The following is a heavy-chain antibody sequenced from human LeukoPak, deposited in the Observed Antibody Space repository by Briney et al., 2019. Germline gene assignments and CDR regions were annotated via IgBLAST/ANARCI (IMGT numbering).Heavy chain of an antibody. Sequence: GGSLRLSCAASGFTFSDYYMTWIRQAPGKGLEWVSYIRSGGRTIYYADSVKGRFTISRDNAKNSLYLQMNSLRAVDTAVYYCARGSYSNGPIYGGQGTLVTVSS. CDR2: IRSGGRTI. CDR3: ARGSYSNGPIY. CDR1: GFTFSDYY. V-gene: IGHV3-11*01. D-gene: IGHD4-11*01. J-gene: IGHJ4*02.